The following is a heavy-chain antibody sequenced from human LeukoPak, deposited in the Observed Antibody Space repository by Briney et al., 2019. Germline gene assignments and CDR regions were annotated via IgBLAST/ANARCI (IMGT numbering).Heavy chain of an antibody. CDR3: TTHTFGARDS. CDR1: GYTFSRYW. Sequence: GGSLRLSCAASGYTFSRYWMHWGRQGPGKGLVWVSRINEDGSSTSYAESVRGRFTISRDNAKNTLYLQMNSLRAEDAAVYYCTTHTFGARDSWGQGTLVTVSS. J-gene: IGHJ4*02. V-gene: IGHV3-74*01. CDR2: INEDGSST. D-gene: IGHD3-10*01.